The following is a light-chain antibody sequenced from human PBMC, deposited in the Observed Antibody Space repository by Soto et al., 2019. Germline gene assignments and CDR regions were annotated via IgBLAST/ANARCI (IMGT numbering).Light chain of an antibody. Sequence: QLVLTQSPSASASLGASVKLTCTLSSGHSSYAIAWHQQQPEKGPRYLMKLNSDGSHSKGDGIPDRFSGSSSGAERYLTISSLQSEDEDDYYCQTWGTGIYWVFGGGTKVTVL. CDR3: QTWGTGIYWV. CDR2: LNSDGSH. J-gene: IGLJ3*02. V-gene: IGLV4-69*01. CDR1: SGHSSYA.